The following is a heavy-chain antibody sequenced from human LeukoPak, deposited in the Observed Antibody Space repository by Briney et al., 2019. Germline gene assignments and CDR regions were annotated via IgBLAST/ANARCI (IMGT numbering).Heavy chain of an antibody. J-gene: IGHJ4*02. CDR1: GFTFSGSA. CDR2: IRSKANSYAT. V-gene: IGHV3-73*01. Sequence: GGSLRLSCAASGFTFSGSAMHWVRQASGKGLEWVGRIRSKANSYATVYAASVKGRFTISRDDSKNTAYLQMNSLKTEDTAVYYCTVEWLREVGIDYWGQGTLVTVSS. D-gene: IGHD5-12*01. CDR3: TVEWLREVGIDY.